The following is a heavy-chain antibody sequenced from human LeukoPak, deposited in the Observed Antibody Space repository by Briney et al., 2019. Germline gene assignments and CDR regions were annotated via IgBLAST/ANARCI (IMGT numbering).Heavy chain of an antibody. J-gene: IGHJ5*02. CDR3: ARVGITIFGVASNWFDP. CDR1: GGSISSYY. CDR2: INHSGST. V-gene: IGHV4-34*01. D-gene: IGHD3-3*01. Sequence: PSETLSLTCTVSGGSISSYYWSWIRQPPGKGLEWIGEINHSGSTNYNPSLKSRVTISVDTSKNQFSLKLSSVTAADTAVYYCARVGITIFGVASNWFDPWGQGTLVTVSS.